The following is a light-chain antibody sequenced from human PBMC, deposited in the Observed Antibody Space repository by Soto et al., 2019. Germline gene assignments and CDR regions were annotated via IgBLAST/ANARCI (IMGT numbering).Light chain of an antibody. CDR1: SSNIGNNY. Sequence: QSVLTQPPSVSASPGQTVTISCSGSSSNIGNNYVFWYQQLPGTAPKLLIYDNDKRPSGIPARFSGSKCATSATLGTTGLHTGDEADYYCAKWYRSLSVGVFGGGTKLTVL. J-gene: IGLJ2*01. CDR2: DND. V-gene: IGLV1-51*01. CDR3: AKWYRSLSVGV.